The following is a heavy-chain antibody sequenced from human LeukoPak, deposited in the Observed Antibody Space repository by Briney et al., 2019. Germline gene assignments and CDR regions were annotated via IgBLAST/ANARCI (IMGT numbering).Heavy chain of an antibody. CDR1: GYSFPSYW. Sequence: GESLKISCKGSGYSFPSYWIGWVRHMPGKGLEWMGMIAPGDSDTRYSPSFQGQVTISADKSISTAYLQWSGLKASDTAMYYCATGVTTDGAFDIWGQGTMVTVSS. V-gene: IGHV5-51*01. J-gene: IGHJ3*02. D-gene: IGHD4-17*01. CDR2: IAPGDSDT. CDR3: ATGVTTDGAFDI.